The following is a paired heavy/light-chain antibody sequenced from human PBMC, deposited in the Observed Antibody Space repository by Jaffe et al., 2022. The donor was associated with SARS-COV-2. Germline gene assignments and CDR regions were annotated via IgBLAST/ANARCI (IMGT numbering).Heavy chain of an antibody. V-gene: IGHV4-39*01. J-gene: IGHJ4*02. Sequence: QLQLQESGPGLVKPSETLSLTCTVSGGSTSSSSYYWGWIRQPPGKGLEWIGSIYYSGSTYYNSSLKSRVTISGDTSKDQFSLKLSSVTAADTAVYYCARLGRYCSSTRCYAFDYWGQGTLVTVSS. CDR1: GGSTSSSSYY. D-gene: IGHD2-2*01. CDR3: ARLGRYCSSTRCYAFDY. CDR2: IYYSGST.
Light chain of an antibody. J-gene: IGLJ1*01. CDR3: SSYAGSNNYV. V-gene: IGLV2-8*01. Sequence: QSALTQPPSASGSPGQSVTISCTGTSSDVGGYNYVSWYQQHPGKAPKLLIYEVSKRPSGVPDRFSGSKSGNTASLTVSGLQAEDEADYYCSSYAGSNNYVFGTGTKVTVL. CDR2: EVS. CDR1: SSDVGGYNY.